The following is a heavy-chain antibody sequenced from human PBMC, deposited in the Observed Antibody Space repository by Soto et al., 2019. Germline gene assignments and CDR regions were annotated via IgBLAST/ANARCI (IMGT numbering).Heavy chain of an antibody. CDR1: GFTFSSYW. CDR2: INQGGSEK. D-gene: IGHD2-21*01. Sequence: GSLRLSCAASGFTFSSYWMSWVRQAPGKGLEWVANINQGGSEKYYVDSVRGRFTISRDNAKNSLYLQMNSLRDEDTAVYYCASLRHIFRCSRNRSSIHGYCGLGSLVTVSS. V-gene: IGHV3-7*01. J-gene: IGHJ4*02. CDR3: ASLRHIFRCSRNRSSIHGY.